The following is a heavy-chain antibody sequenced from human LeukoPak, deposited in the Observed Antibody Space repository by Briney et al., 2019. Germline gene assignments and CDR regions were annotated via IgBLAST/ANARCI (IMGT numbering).Heavy chain of an antibody. CDR1: GYSFTSYW. Sequence: GESLKISCKGSGYSFTSYWIGWVRQMPGKGLEWMGIIYPGDSDTRYSLSFQGQVTISADNSISTASLQWSSLKASDTAMYSFARGGYYGSGSGSGMDVWGQGTTVTVSS. CDR3: ARGGYYGSGSGSGMDV. CDR2: IYPGDSDT. D-gene: IGHD3-10*01. V-gene: IGHV5-51*01. J-gene: IGHJ6*02.